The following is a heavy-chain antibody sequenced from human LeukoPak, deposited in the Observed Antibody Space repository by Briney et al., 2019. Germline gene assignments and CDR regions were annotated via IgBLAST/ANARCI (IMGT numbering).Heavy chain of an antibody. CDR1: GFTFDDYA. Sequence: GGSLRLSCAASGFTFDDYAMHWVRQAPGKGLEWVSLISWDGGSTYYADSVKGRFTISRDNSKNSLYLQMNSLRAEDTALYYCAKGLFSGWYGVAITDYYFDYWGQGTLVTVSS. J-gene: IGHJ4*02. D-gene: IGHD6-19*01. V-gene: IGHV3-43D*03. CDR2: ISWDGGST. CDR3: AKGLFSGWYGVAITDYYFDY.